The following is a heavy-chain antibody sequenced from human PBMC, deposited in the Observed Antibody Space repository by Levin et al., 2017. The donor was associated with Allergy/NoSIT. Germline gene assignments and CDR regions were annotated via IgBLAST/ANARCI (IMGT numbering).Heavy chain of an antibody. CDR1: AYNFRTYW. J-gene: IGHJ4*02. D-gene: IGHD1-14*01. CDR2: IYPDDSET. CDR3: AGLERKEKYKNAGGYDY. V-gene: IGHV5-51*01. Sequence: KHGESLKISCKASAYNFRTYWIGWVRQTPGKGLEWMGIIYPDDSETRYSPSFQGQVTTSVDTSTSTAYLQWTSLKASDTAMYYCAGLERKEKYKNAGGYDYWGQGTLSPSPQ.